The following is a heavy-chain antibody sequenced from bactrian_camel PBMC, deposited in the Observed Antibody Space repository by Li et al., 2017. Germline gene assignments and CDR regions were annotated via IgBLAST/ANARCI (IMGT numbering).Heavy chain of an antibody. CDR2: IDSDGST. J-gene: IGHJ4*01. CDR3: AADTFNGHADYCLYKLRGAAGH. Sequence: HVQLVESGGGSVQAGGSLTLSCAVSGYTSSDFCMDWFRQAPGKEREGVARIDSDGSTAYANSVRGRFTISQDSEPRLYLQMNGLKPEDTAMYYCAADTFNGHADYCLYKLRGAAGHWGQGTQVTVS. D-gene: IGHD1*01. V-gene: IGHV3S6*01. CDR1: GYTSSDFC.